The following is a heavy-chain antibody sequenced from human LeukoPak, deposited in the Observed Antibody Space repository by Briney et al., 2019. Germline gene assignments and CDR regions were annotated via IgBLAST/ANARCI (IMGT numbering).Heavy chain of an antibody. CDR3: ARDGYSYGSDY. D-gene: IGHD5-18*01. CDR1: GFTFNSYS. CDR2: ISSSSSYI. J-gene: IGHJ4*02. V-gene: IGHV3-21*01. Sequence: GGSLRLSCAASGFTFNSYSMNWVRQAPGKGLEWVSSISSSSSYIYYADSVKGRFTISRDNAKNSLYLQMNSLRAEDTAVYYCARDGYSYGSDYWGQGTLVTVSS.